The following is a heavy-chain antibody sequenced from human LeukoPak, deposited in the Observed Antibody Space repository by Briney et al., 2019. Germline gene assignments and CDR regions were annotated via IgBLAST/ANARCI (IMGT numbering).Heavy chain of an antibody. V-gene: IGHV3-30*04. CDR1: GFSFSSYA. Sequence: GSSMRLSCAASGFSFSSYAMHWVRQAPGKGLVWVAVISYDGSNKYHADSVKGRFTISRDNSKNTLYLQMNSLRAEDTAVYYCARDHYYDSGSATSPDYWGQGTLVTVSS. D-gene: IGHD3-22*01. CDR3: ARDHYYDSGSATSPDY. CDR2: ISYDGSNK. J-gene: IGHJ4*02.